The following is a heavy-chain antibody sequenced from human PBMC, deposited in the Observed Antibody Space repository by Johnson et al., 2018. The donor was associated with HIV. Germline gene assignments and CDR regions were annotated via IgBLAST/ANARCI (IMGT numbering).Heavy chain of an antibody. CDR1: GFIFSSYD. CDR3: AKDPTDFGADWAFDI. V-gene: IGHV3-30*02. CDR2: IRYDGSNK. D-gene: IGHD3-10*01. J-gene: IGHJ3*02. Sequence: QVQLVESGGGVVQPGESLRLSCAASGFIFSSYDMHWVRQAPGKGLEWVAFIRYDGSNKYYVDSVKGRFTISRDNSKNTFYLQMNSLRGDDTAVYYCAKDPTDFGADWAFDIWGQGTMVTVSS.